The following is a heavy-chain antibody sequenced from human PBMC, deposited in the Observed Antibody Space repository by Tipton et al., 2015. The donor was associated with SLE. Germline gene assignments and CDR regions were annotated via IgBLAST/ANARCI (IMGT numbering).Heavy chain of an antibody. CDR1: GDSISIGNYY. J-gene: IGHJ5*02. CDR3: ARISDFDYWSGRSGWFDP. V-gene: IGHV4-39*07. Sequence: TLSLTCSVSGDSISIGNYYWGWIRQPPGRGLEWIGTIYYSGTTYYNTSLKSRLTLSQDTSENQFSLRLNSVTAADTAVYYCARISDFDYWSGRSGWFDPWGQRIQVTVSS. CDR2: IYYSGTT. D-gene: IGHD3-3*01.